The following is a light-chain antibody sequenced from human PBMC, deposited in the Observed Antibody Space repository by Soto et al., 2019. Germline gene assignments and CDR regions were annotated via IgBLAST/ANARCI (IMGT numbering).Light chain of an antibody. Sequence: EIVLTQSPGTLSLSPGERATLSCRASQSVSSSYLAWYQQKPGQAPRLLIYGASSRATGIPDRFSGSGSGTDFTLTISGLEPEDFAVYYCQQFGNSTKTFGQGTRLEIK. CDR1: QSVSSSY. CDR3: QQFGNSTKT. J-gene: IGKJ5*01. V-gene: IGKV3-20*01. CDR2: GAS.